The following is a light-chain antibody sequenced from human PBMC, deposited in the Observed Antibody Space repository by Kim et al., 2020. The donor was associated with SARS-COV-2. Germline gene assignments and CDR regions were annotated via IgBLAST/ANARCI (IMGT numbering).Light chain of an antibody. CDR1: STNIGSNT. J-gene: IGLJ3*02. CDR3: AAWDDSLNEWV. V-gene: IGLV1-44*01. CDR2: SSN. Sequence: QSVLTQPPSASGTPGQRVTISYSGSSTNIGSNTVNWYQQVPGTAPKLLIYSSNQRPSGVPDRFSGSKSGTSASLAISGLQSEDEADYYCAAWDDSLNEWVFGGGTQLTVL.